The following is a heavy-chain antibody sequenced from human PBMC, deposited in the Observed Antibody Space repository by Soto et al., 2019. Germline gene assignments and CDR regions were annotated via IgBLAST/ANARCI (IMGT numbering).Heavy chain of an antibody. J-gene: IGHJ4*02. D-gene: IGHD3-3*01. CDR3: ARVCSTYYDFWSGLDY. CDR2: IWYDGSNK. CDR1: GFTFSSYG. Sequence: GGSLRLSCAASGFTFSSYGMHWVRQAPGKGLEWVAVIWYDGSNKYYADSVKGRFTISRDNSKNTLYLQMNSLRAEDTAVYYCARVCSTYYDFWSGLDYWGQGTLVTVSS. V-gene: IGHV3-33*01.